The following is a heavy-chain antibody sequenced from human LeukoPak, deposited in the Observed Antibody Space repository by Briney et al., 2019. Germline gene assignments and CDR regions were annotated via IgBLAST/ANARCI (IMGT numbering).Heavy chain of an antibody. J-gene: IGHJ3*02. CDR2: ISYDGSNK. Sequence: GGSLRLSCAASGFSFSSYSLNWVRQAPGKGLEWVAVISYDGSNKYYADSAKGRFTISRDNSKNTLYLQMNSLRAEDTAVYYCARVTYYYDSSGYSDAFDIWGQGTMVTVSS. CDR1: GFSFSSYS. D-gene: IGHD3-22*01. CDR3: ARVTYYYDSSGYSDAFDI. V-gene: IGHV3-30*03.